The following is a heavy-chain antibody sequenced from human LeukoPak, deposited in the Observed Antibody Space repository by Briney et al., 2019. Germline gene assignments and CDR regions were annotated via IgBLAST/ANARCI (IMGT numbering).Heavy chain of an antibody. V-gene: IGHV1-18*01. J-gene: IGHJ5*02. Sequence: AASVKVSCKASGYTFTSYGISWVRQAPGQGLEWMGWISAYNGNTNYAQKLQGRGTMTTDTSTSTAYMELRSLRSDDTAVYYCARVLEWELLGGWFDPWGQGTLVTVS. CDR2: ISAYNGNT. CDR3: ARVLEWELLGGWFDP. D-gene: IGHD1-26*01. CDR1: GYTFTSYG.